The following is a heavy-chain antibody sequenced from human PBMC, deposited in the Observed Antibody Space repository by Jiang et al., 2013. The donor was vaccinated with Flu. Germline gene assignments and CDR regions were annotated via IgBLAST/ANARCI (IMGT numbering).Heavy chain of an antibody. J-gene: IGHJ4*02. V-gene: IGHV5-51*01. CDR3: AIFPKYSGSYWDY. Sequence: KGLEWMGSSTLMTLIPDTSPSFQGHVTISADKSISTAYLQWSSLKASDTAMYYCAIFPKYSGSYWDYWGQGTLVTVSS. CDR2: STLMTLIP. D-gene: IGHD1-26*01.